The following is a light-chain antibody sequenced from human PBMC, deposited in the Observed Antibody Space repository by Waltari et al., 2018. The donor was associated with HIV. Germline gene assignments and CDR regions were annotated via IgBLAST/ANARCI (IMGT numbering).Light chain of an antibody. CDR3: QAWDSSTANV. J-gene: IGLJ1*01. CDR1: KLGDKY. Sequence: SYELTQPPSVSVSPGQTASITCSGDKLGDKYACWYQQKPGQSPVLVIYQDSKRPSGIPERLSGSNSGNTATLTISGTQAMDEADYYCQAWDSSTANVFGTGTKVTVL. CDR2: QDS. V-gene: IGLV3-1*01.